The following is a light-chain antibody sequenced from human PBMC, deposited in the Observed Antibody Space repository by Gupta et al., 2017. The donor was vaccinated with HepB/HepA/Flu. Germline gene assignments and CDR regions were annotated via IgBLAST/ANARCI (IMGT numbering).Light chain of an antibody. CDR1: QSVSSY. Sequence: EIVFTPSPATLSLSPGERSTLSCSASQSVSSYLAWYQQKPGQAPRLLIYGASSRGTDIPTRFSGSGSGTEFTLTISSLEPEDFAVYSCQQRSNWPPSFGQGTQVENK. J-gene: IGKJ5*01. CDR3: QQRSNWPPS. CDR2: GAS. V-gene: IGKV3-11*01.